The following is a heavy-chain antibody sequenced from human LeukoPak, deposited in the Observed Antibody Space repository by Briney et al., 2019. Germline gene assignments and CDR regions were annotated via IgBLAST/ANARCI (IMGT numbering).Heavy chain of an antibody. V-gene: IGHV4-31*03. CDR2: IYYSGST. J-gene: IGHJ4*02. CDR3: ARHSSGWLDY. Sequence: PSETLSLTCTVSGGSISSGGYYWSWLRQHPGRGLEWIGYIYYSGSTYYNPSLKSRVTISVDTSKNQFSLKLSSVTAADTAVYYCARHSSGWLDYWGQGTLVTVSS. D-gene: IGHD6-19*01. CDR1: GGSISSGGYY.